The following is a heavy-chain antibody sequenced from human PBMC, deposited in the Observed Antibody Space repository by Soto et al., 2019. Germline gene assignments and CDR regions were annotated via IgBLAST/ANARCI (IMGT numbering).Heavy chain of an antibody. V-gene: IGHV1-69*13. D-gene: IGHD3-22*01. CDR2: IIPIFGTA. Sequence: SVKVSCKASGGTFSSYAISWVRQAPGQGLEWMGGIIPIFGTANYAQKFQGRVTITADESTSTAYMELSSLRSEDTAVYYCAIYDYYDSSGYYYYFDYWGQGTLVTVSS. J-gene: IGHJ4*02. CDR3: AIYDYYDSSGYYYYFDY. CDR1: GGTFSSYA.